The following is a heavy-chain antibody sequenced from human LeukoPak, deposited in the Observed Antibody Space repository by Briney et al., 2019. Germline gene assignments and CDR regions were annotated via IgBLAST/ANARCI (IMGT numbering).Heavy chain of an antibody. D-gene: IGHD3-10*01. Sequence: GASVKVSCKASGYTFTSYGISWVRQAPGQGLEWMGWISAYNGNTNYAQKLQGRVTMTTDTSTSIAYMELRSLRSDDTAVYYCARDAPLLWFGELSPSPYYYYGMDVWGKGTTVTVSS. CDR2: ISAYNGNT. CDR3: ARDAPLLWFGELSPSPYYYYGMDV. CDR1: GYTFTSYG. J-gene: IGHJ6*04. V-gene: IGHV1-18*04.